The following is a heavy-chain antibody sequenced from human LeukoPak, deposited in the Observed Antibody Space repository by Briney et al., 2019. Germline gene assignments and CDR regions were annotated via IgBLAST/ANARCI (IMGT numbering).Heavy chain of an antibody. CDR1: GFTFSNAW. D-gene: IGHD1-26*01. Sequence: GGSLRLSCAASGFTFSNAWMSWVRQAPGKGLDWVGRIKSKSDGWTTHYAAPVKGRFTISSDDSKNTLYLQMNSLTTEDTAVYYCTTSSRMGGELLSYWGQGTLATVSS. J-gene: IGHJ4*02. V-gene: IGHV3-15*01. CDR2: IKSKSDGWTT. CDR3: TTSSRMGGELLSY.